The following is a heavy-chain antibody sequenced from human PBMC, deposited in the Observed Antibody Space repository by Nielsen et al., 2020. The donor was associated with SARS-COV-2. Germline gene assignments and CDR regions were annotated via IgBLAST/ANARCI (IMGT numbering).Heavy chain of an antibody. CDR1: GFTFDDYA. J-gene: IGHJ6*02. CDR2: ISWNSGSI. D-gene: IGHD3-16*01. CDR3: ANAGGSDYYGMDV. Sequence: LSLTCAASGFTFDDYAMHWVRQAPGKGLEWVSGISWNSGSIGYADSVKGRFTISRDNAKNSLYLQMNSLRAEDTALYYCANAGGSDYYGMDVWGQGTTVTVSS. V-gene: IGHV3-9*01.